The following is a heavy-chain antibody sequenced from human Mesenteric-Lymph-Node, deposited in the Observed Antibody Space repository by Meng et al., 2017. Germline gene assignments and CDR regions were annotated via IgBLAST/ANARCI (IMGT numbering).Heavy chain of an antibody. CDR1: GFSLSPSGMR. J-gene: IGHJ4*02. CDR3: ARIPGSGWYYFDY. D-gene: IGHD6-19*01. CDR2: IDWDDDK. V-gene: IGHV2-70*04. Sequence: SGSTLVKPTQTLTLTCTFSGFSLSPSGMRVSWFRQPPGKALEWLARIDWDDDKFYITSLKTRLTISKDTSKNQVVLTMTNIDPVDTATHYCARIPGSGWYYFDYWGQGTLVTVSS.